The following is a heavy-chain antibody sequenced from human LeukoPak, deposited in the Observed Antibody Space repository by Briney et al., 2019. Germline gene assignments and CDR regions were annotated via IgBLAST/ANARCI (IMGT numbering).Heavy chain of an antibody. V-gene: IGHV4-34*01. Sequence: PSETLSLTCADYGGSFSGYYWSWIRQPPGKGLEWIGEINHSGSTNYNPSLKSRVTISVDTSKNQFSLKLSSVTAADTAVYYCARGVVPAAPDFDYWGQGTLVTVSS. CDR3: ARGVVPAAPDFDY. D-gene: IGHD2-2*01. J-gene: IGHJ4*02. CDR1: GGSFSGYY. CDR2: INHSGST.